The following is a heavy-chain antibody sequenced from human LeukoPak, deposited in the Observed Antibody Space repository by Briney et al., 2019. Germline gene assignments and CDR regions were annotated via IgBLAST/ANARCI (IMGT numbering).Heavy chain of an antibody. V-gene: IGHV3-23*01. D-gene: IGHD3-9*01. Sequence: PGGSPRLSCAASGFTFSSYAMSWVRQAPGKGLEWVSAISGSGGSTYYADSVKGRFTISRDNSKNTLYLQMNSLRAEDTAVYYCARDSYDILTGYQYNWFDPWGQGTLVTVSS. J-gene: IGHJ5*02. CDR2: ISGSGGST. CDR3: ARDSYDILTGYQYNWFDP. CDR1: GFTFSSYA.